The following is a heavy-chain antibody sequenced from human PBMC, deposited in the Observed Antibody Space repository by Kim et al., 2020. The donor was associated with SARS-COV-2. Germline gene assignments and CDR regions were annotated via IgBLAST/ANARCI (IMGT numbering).Heavy chain of an antibody. V-gene: IGHV3-9*01. CDR3: AKDMGYGSGSSFDY. J-gene: IGHJ4*02. Sequence: ADSVKGRFTISRDNAKNSLYLQMNRLRAEDTALYYCAKDMGYGSGSSFDYWGQGTLVTVSS. D-gene: IGHD3-10*01.